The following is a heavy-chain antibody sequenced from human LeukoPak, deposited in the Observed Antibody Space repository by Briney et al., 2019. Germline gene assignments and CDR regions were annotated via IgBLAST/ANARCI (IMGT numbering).Heavy chain of an antibody. V-gene: IGHV4-38-2*02. D-gene: IGHD1-20*01. CDR3: ARIDITGTPFDY. J-gene: IGHJ4*02. Sequence: PLETLSLTCTVSGYSISSGYYWGWIRQPPGKGLEWIGSIYHSGSTYYNPSLKSRVTISVDTSKNQFSLKLSSVTAADTAVYYCARIDITGTPFDYWGQGTLVTVSS. CDR1: GYSISSGYY. CDR2: IYHSGST.